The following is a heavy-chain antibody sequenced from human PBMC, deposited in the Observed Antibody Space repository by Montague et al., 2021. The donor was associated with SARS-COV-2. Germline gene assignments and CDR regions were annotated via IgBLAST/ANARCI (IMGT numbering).Heavy chain of an antibody. CDR1: GFSLNTDGVG. CDR3: ARRYDFYRAEAFDV. V-gene: IGHV2-5*02. Sequence: PALVKPTQTLTLTCVFSGFSLNTDGVGVAWIRRPPGKALKWLALIYWDGDQRYSPSLKTRVTITKDTSRNRVVLTMTNLDPVDTATYYCARRYDFYRAEAFDVWGQGTMVTASS. CDR2: IYWDGDQ. J-gene: IGHJ3*01. D-gene: IGHD3-3*01.